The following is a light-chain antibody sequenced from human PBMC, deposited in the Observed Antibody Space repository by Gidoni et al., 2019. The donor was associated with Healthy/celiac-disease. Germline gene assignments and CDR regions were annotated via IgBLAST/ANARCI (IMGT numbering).Light chain of an antibody. CDR3: QAWDSSAVV. V-gene: IGLV3-1*01. CDR2: QDS. J-gene: IGLJ2*01. CDR1: KLGDKY. Sequence: SYELTQPPSVSVSPGQTASITCSGAKLGDKYACWYQQKPGQAPVLVIYQDSTRPSGIPGRFSGPNSGNTATLTISGTQAMDEADYYCQAWDSSAVVFGGGTKLTVL.